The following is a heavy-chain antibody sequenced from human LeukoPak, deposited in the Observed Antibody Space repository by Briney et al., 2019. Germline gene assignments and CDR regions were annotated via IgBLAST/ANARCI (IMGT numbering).Heavy chain of an antibody. D-gene: IGHD5/OR15-5a*01. J-gene: IGHJ4*02. CDR2: IYSSGNT. V-gene: IGHV4-4*07. Sequence: SETLSLTCTVSRDSITGYYWSWIRQPAEKGLEWIGRIYSSGNTNYNPSLKSRVTMSVDTSKNQFSLTLNSVTAADTAVYYRARGTSVSGADFDYWGQGTLVTVSS. CDR1: RDSITGYY. CDR3: ARGTSVSGADFDY.